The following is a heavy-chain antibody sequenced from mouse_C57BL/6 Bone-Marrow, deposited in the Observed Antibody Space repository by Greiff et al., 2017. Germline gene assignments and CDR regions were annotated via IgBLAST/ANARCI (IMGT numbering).Heavy chain of an antibody. V-gene: IGHV1-19*01. CDR2: INPDNGGT. Sequence: EVQLQQSGPVLVKPGASVKMSCKASGYTFTDYYMNWVKQSHGKSLEWIGVINPDNGGTSYNQKFKGTATLTVDKSSSTAYMELNSLTSEDSAVYYCARLGLDSPAWFAYWGQGTLVTVSA. J-gene: IGHJ3*01. D-gene: IGHD6-1*01. CDR3: ARLGLDSPAWFAY. CDR1: GYTFTDYY.